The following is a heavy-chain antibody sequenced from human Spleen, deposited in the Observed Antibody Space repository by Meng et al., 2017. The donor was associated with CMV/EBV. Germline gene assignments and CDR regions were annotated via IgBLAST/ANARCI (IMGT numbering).Heavy chain of an antibody. CDR2: INPHSGGT. V-gene: IGHV1-2*02. Sequence: YYIHWVRQAAGQGLEWMGWINPHSGGTYYAQKFQGRVTMTRDTSISTAYMDLSSLISDDTAVYYCARAWTVGYCTSTTCGPQHPYDYWGQGTLVTVSS. D-gene: IGHD2-2*01. J-gene: IGHJ4*02. CDR1: YY. CDR3: ARAWTVGYCTSTTCGPQHPYDY.